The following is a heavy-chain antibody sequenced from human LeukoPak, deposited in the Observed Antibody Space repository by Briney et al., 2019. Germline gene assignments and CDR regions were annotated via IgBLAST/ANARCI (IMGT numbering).Heavy chain of an antibody. CDR2: ISDRGGHI. J-gene: IGHJ4*02. CDR1: GRAIKLYM. Sequence: GGSLRLSCAVSGRAIKLYMMNCVRGAPGKGLGWVSSISDRGGHIYYADSVKGRFTSSRDNAKNSLYLQMNSLRAEDTALYHCASVRSLSSSWYFDYWGQGTLVTVSS. CDR3: ASVRSLSSSWYFDY. V-gene: IGHV3-21*04. D-gene: IGHD6-13*01.